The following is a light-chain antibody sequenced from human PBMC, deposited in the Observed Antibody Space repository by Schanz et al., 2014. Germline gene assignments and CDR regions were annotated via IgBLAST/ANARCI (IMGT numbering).Light chain of an antibody. CDR1: QDISHY. CDR3: LQHSDYPLA. J-gene: IGKJ4*01. Sequence: DIQMTQSPSAMSASVGDRVTITCRASQDISHYLVWFQQKPGEVPKRLIYAASSLQTGVPSRFSGSGSGTEFTLTISSLQPEDLATYYCLQHSDYPLAFGGGTKVEIK. CDR2: AAS. V-gene: IGKV1-17*03.